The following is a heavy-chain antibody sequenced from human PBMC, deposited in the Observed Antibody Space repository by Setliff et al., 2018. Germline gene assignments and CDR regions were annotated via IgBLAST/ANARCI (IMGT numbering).Heavy chain of an antibody. D-gene: IGHD3-10*01. CDR2: ISAYNGNT. V-gene: IGHV1-18*01. J-gene: IGHJ3*02. CDR3: ARAYYYGSGSYYSGYDAFDI. CDR1: GYTFTSYG. Sequence: ASVKVSCKASGYTFTSYGISWVRQAPGQGLEWMGWISAYNGNTNYAQKLQGRVTMTTDTSTSTAYMELRSLRSDDTAVYYCARAYYYGSGSYYSGYDAFDIWGQGTMVTVSS.